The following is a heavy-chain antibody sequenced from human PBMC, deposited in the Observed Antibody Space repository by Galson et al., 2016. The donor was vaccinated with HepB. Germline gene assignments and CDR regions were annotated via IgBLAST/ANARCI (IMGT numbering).Heavy chain of an antibody. CDR3: AMGPQENYREF. D-gene: IGHD3-16*02. V-gene: IGHV1-18*04. Sequence: SVKVSCKASGNTYSSYGIHWVRQAPGQGLEWLGWISAFHGNTNYAQKFRTRVTMTTNVSTSTASMELRSLKSDDTAVYFCAMGPQENYREFWGQGTAVIVSS. CDR2: ISAFHGNT. J-gene: IGHJ4*02. CDR1: GNTYSSYG.